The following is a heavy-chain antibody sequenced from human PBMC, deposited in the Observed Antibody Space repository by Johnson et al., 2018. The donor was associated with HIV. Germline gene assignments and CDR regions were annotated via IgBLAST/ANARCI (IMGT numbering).Heavy chain of an antibody. CDR3: AKDRTMIVVVTIDAFDI. V-gene: IGHV3-23*04. Sequence: EQLVESGGGLVQPGGSLRLSCAASGFTFSSYAISWVRQAPGKGLEWVSAISGSGGSTYYADSVKGRFTISRDNSKNTLYLQMNSLRAEDTAVYYCAKDRTMIVVVTIDAFDIWGQGTIVTVSS. CDR1: GFTFSSYA. D-gene: IGHD3-22*01. J-gene: IGHJ3*02. CDR2: ISGSGGST.